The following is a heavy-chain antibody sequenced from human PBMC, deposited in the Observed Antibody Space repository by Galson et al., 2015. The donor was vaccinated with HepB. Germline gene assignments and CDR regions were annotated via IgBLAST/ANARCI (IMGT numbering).Heavy chain of an antibody. CDR3: ARDSAAAAVYYMDV. Sequence: SLRLPCAASGFTFRSYAMHWVRQAPGKGLEWVAVISTDGGDKHYADSVKGRFTFSRDNSINTLYLQMNSLRAEDTAVYYCARDSAAAAVYYMDVWGKGTTVTVSS. D-gene: IGHD6-13*01. V-gene: IGHV3-30-3*01. CDR2: ISTDGGDK. J-gene: IGHJ6*03. CDR1: GFTFRSYA.